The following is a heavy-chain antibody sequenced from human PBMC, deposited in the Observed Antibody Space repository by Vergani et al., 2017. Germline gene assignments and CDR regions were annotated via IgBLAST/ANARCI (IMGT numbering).Heavy chain of an antibody. CDR2: IYTSGST. CDR3: AREEGKYCSSCCWFDP. Sequence: QVQLQESGPGLVKPSETLSLTCTVSGGSISSYYWSWIRQPAGKGLEWIGRIYTSGSTNYNPSLKSRVTMSVDTSKNQFSLKLSSVTAADTAVYYCAREEGKYCSSCCWFDPWGQGTLVTVSS. D-gene: IGHD6-13*01. V-gene: IGHV4-4*07. J-gene: IGHJ5*02. CDR1: GGSISSYY.